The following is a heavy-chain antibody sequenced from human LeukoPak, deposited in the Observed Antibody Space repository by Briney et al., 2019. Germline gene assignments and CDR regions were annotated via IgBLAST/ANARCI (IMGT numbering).Heavy chain of an antibody. CDR3: ARGYSQWLVVSPYYMDV. Sequence: SETLSLTCTVSGGSISSYYWSWIRQPPGKGLEWIGYIYYSGSTNYNPSLKSRVTISVDTSKNQFSLKLSSVTAADTAVYYCARGYSQWLVVSPYYMDVWGKGTTVTVSS. CDR1: GGSISSYY. CDR2: IYYSGST. D-gene: IGHD6-19*01. J-gene: IGHJ6*03. V-gene: IGHV4-59*12.